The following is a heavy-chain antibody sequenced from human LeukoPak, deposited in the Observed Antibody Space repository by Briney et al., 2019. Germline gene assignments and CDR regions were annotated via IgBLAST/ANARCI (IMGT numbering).Heavy chain of an antibody. D-gene: IGHD4-17*01. CDR1: GYTFTGYY. Sequence: ASVKVSCKASGYTFTGYYMHWVRQAPGRGLEWMGWINPNSGGTNYAQKFQGRVTMTRDTSISTAYMELSRLRSDDTAVYYCARTTVTTGGAFDIWGQGTMVTVSS. CDR2: INPNSGGT. CDR3: ARTTVTTGGAFDI. V-gene: IGHV1-2*02. J-gene: IGHJ3*02.